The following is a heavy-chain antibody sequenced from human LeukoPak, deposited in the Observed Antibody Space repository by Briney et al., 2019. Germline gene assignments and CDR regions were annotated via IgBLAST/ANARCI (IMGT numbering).Heavy chain of an antibody. V-gene: IGHV4-39*01. CDR3: ARVLVVIAIRWFDP. Sequence: PSETLSLTCTVSGGSISSSSYYWGWIRQPPGKGLEWIGSIYYSGSTYYNPSLKSRVTISVDTSKSQFSLKLSSVTAADTAVYYCARVLVVIAIRWFDPWGQGTLVTVSS. D-gene: IGHD2-21*01. J-gene: IGHJ5*02. CDR2: IYYSGST. CDR1: GGSISSSSYY.